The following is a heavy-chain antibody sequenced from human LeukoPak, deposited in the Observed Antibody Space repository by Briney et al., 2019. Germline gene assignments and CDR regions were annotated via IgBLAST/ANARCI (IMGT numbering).Heavy chain of an antibody. CDR1: GFTFSSYW. Sequence: SGGSLRLSCAASGFTFSSYWMSWVRQAPGKGLEWVANIKQDGSEKYYVDSVKGRFTISRDNAKKSLYLEMNSLRAEDTAVYYCARGASGIQLWFFDPWGQGTLVTVSS. CDR2: IKQDGSEK. J-gene: IGHJ5*02. CDR3: ARGASGIQLWFFDP. V-gene: IGHV3-7*01. D-gene: IGHD5-18*01.